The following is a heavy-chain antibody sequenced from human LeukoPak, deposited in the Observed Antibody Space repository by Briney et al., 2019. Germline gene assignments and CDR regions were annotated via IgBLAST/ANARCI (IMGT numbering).Heavy chain of an antibody. J-gene: IGHJ5*02. Sequence: ASVKVSCKASGCTFTGYYMHWVRQAPGQGLEWMGWINPNSGGTNYAQKFQGRVTMTRDTSISTAYMELSRLRSDDTAVYYCARSYSSSSEGWFDPWGQGTLVTVSS. CDR1: GCTFTGYY. D-gene: IGHD6-6*01. CDR2: INPNSGGT. CDR3: ARSYSSSSEGWFDP. V-gene: IGHV1-2*02.